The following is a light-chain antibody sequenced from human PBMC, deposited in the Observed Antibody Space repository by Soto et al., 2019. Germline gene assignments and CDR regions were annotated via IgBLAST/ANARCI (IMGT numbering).Light chain of an antibody. CDR2: DAS. CDR1: LSLSIY. CDR3: QQRGNWPPT. V-gene: IGKV3-11*01. Sequence: EVVLTQSPATLSLSPGEKATLSCRASLSLSIYLAWYQQKPGQAPRLLIYDASNRATDIPARFSGSGSGTDFTLTISSLEPEDFTVYFCQQRGNWPPTFGPGTKVDIK. J-gene: IGKJ3*01.